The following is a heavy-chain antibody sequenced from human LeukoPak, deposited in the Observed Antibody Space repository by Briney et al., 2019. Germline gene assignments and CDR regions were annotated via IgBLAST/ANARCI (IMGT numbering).Heavy chain of an antibody. CDR1: GFTFSSYG. CDR3: ARGVNYDILCCQH. J-gene: IGHJ1*01. CDR2: IWYDGSNK. V-gene: IGHV3-33*01. D-gene: IGHD3-9*01. Sequence: PGGSLRLSCAASGFTFSSYGMHWVRQAPGKGLEWVAVIWYDGSNKYYADSVKGRFTISRDNSKNTLYLQMNSLRAEDTAVYYCARGVNYDILCCQHCGQGTLVTVSS.